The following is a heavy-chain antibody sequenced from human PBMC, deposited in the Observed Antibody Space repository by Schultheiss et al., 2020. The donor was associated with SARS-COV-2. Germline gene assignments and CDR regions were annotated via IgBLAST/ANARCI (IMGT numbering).Heavy chain of an antibody. Sequence: ASVKVSCKASGYTFTGYYMHWVRQAPGQGLEWMGWINPNSGGTNYAQKFQGWVTMTRDTSISTAYMELSRLRSDDTAVYYCARGALDIVATIDYWGQGTLVTVS. CDR1: GYTFTGYY. V-gene: IGHV1-2*04. CDR3: ARGALDIVATIDY. CDR2: INPNSGGT. J-gene: IGHJ4*02. D-gene: IGHD5-12*01.